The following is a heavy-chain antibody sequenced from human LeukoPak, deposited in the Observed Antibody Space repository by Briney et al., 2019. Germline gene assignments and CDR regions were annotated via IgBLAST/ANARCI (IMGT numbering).Heavy chain of an antibody. Sequence: GGSLRLSCAASGFTFSSYAMSWVRQAPGKGLEWVSAITRGGDATYYAVSVKGRFTISRDNAKNSLYLQMNSLRAEDTAVYYCASEDYYDSSAYYYRNFQHWGQGTLVTVSS. CDR3: ASEDYYDSSAYYYRNFQH. V-gene: IGHV3-23*01. CDR1: GFTFSSYA. CDR2: ITRGGDAT. J-gene: IGHJ1*01. D-gene: IGHD3-22*01.